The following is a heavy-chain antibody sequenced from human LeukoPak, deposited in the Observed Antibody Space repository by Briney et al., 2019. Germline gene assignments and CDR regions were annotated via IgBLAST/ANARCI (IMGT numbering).Heavy chain of an antibody. D-gene: IGHD1-26*01. CDR3: ARVNSGSWVSVRRVCYYYGMDV. Sequence: ASVKVSCSASGYTFTSYGISWVRQAPGQGLEWMGWISAYNGNTNYAQKLQGRVTMTTDTSTSTAYMELRSLRSDDTAVYYCARVNSGSWVSVRRVCYYYGMDVWGQGTTVTVSS. CDR1: GYTFTSYG. CDR2: ISAYNGNT. V-gene: IGHV1-18*01. J-gene: IGHJ6*02.